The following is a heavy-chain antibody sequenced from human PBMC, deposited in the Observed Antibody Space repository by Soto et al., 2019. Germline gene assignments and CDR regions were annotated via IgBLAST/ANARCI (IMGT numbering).Heavy chain of an antibody. V-gene: IGHV1-69*13. D-gene: IGHD1-26*01. CDR1: GGTFSSYA. CDR2: IIPIFGTA. Sequence: SVKVSCKASGGTFSSYAISWVRQAPGQGREWMGGIIPIFGTANYAQKFQGRVTITADESTSTAYMELSSLRSEDTAVYYCATRFRIVGASTGYWGQQNLGPVCS. CDR3: ATRFRIVGASTGY. J-gene: IGHJ4*02.